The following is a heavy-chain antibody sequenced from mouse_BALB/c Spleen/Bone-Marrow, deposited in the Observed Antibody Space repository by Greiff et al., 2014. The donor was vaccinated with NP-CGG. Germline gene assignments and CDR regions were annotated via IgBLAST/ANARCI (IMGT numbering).Heavy chain of an antibody. J-gene: IGHJ1*01. CDR3: ARRGSNHWYFDV. D-gene: IGHD1-1*01. V-gene: IGHV5-17*02. Sequence: DVHLVESGGGLVQPGGSRKLSCAASGFTFSSFGMHWVRQAPEKGLEWAAYISSGSSTIYYADTVKGRFTISRDNPKNTLFLQMTSLRSEDTAMYYCARRGSNHWYFDVWGAGTTVTVSS. CDR1: GFTFSSFG. CDR2: ISSGSSTI.